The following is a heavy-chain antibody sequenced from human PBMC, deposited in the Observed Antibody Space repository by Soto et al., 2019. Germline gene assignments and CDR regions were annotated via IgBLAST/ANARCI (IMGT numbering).Heavy chain of an antibody. CDR3: ARPSSSVGFFDY. D-gene: IGHD6-13*01. Sequence: SVMVSCKASGGTFSNYIVTWVRQAPGQGLEWMGGIIPVFGTTNYAQKFQGRVTITADESTSTAYMELNSLRSEDTAVYYCARPSSSVGFFDYWGQGTLVTVSS. V-gene: IGHV1-69*13. CDR1: GGTFSNYI. CDR2: IIPVFGTT. J-gene: IGHJ4*02.